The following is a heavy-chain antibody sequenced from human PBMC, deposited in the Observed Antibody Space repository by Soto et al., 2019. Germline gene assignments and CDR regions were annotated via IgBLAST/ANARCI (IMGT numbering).Heavy chain of an antibody. D-gene: IGHD3-22*01. CDR2: IYHSGST. V-gene: IGHV4-4*02. Sequence: SETLSLTCAVSGGSISSSNWWSWVRQPPGKGLEWIGEIYHSGSTNYNPSLKSRVTISVDKSKNQFSLKLSSVTAADTAVYYCARVGTHYDSSGYYYYYYGMDVWGQGTTVTVSS. J-gene: IGHJ6*02. CDR1: GGSISSSNW. CDR3: ARVGTHYDSSGYYYYYYGMDV.